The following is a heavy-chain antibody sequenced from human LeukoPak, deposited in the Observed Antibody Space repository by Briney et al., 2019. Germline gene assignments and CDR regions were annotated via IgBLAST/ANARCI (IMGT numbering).Heavy chain of an antibody. Sequence: GGSLRLSCAASGFTFSSYSMNWVRQAPGKGLAWVSSISSSSSYIYYADSVKGRFTISRDNAKNSLYLQMNSLRAEDTAVYYCARDIGVGYYFDYWGQGTLVTVSS. CDR1: GFTFSSYS. CDR3: ARDIGVGYYFDY. D-gene: IGHD6-19*01. V-gene: IGHV3-21*01. J-gene: IGHJ4*02. CDR2: ISSSSSYI.